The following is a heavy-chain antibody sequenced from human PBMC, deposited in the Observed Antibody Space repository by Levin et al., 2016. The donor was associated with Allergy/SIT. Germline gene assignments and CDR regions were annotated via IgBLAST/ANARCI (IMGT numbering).Heavy chain of an antibody. CDR1: GYTFTGYY. Sequence: ASVKVSCKASGYTFTGYYMHWVRQAPGQGLEWMGWINPNSGGTNYAQKFQGWVTMTRDTSISTAYMELSRLRSDDTAVYYCARDRIFGVVMYPLAYYYGMDVWGQGTTVTVSS. CDR3: ARDRIFGVVMYPLAYYYGMDV. CDR2: INPNSGGT. J-gene: IGHJ6*02. V-gene: IGHV1-2*04. D-gene: IGHD3-3*02.